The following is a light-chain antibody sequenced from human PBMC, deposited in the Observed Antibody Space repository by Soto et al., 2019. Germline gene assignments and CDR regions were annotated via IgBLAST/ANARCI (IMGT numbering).Light chain of an antibody. CDR1: QSISTW. V-gene: IGKV1-5*03. J-gene: IGKJ1*01. CDR2: RAS. CDR3: QQYNSYPRT. Sequence: DIQMTQSPSTLSASVGDSVTITCRASQSISTWLAWFQQKPGKAPQFLIYRASSLESGIPSRFSGSGSGTEFTLTISSLQPDDFATYYCQQYNSYPRTFGQGTKVEIK.